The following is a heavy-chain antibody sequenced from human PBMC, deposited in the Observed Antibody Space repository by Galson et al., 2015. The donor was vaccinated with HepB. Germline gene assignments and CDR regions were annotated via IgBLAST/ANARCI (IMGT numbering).Heavy chain of an antibody. Sequence: SVKVSCKASGDTFSSYAISWVRQAPGQGLEWMGGIIPIFGTANYAQKFQGRVTITADESTSTAYMELSSLRSEDTAVYYCARQGGCSSTSCPNWFDPWGQGTLVTVSS. J-gene: IGHJ5*02. D-gene: IGHD2-2*01. CDR3: ARQGGCSSTSCPNWFDP. V-gene: IGHV1-69*13. CDR2: IIPIFGTA. CDR1: GDTFSSYA.